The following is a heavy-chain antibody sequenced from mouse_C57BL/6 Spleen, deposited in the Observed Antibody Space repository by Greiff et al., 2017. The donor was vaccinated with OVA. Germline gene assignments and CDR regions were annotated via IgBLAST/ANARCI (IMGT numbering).Heavy chain of an antibody. CDR3: ARRIYYYGSSLYWYFDV. V-gene: IGHV1-26*01. D-gene: IGHD1-1*01. Sequence: EVQLQQSGPELVKPGASVKISCKASGYTFTDYYMNWVKQSHGKSLEWIGDINPNNGGTSYNQKFKGKATLTVDKSSSTAYMELRSLTSEDSAVYYCARRIYYYGSSLYWYFDVWGTGTTVTVSS. CDR2: INPNNGGT. J-gene: IGHJ1*03. CDR1: GYTFTDYY.